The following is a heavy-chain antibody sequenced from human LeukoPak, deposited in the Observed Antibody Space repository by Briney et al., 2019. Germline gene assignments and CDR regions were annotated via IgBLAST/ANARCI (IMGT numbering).Heavy chain of an antibody. CDR1: GYSISSGYY. J-gene: IGHJ4*02. Sequence: PSETLSLTCAVSGYSISSGYYWGWIRQPPGKGLEWIGSIYHSGSTYYNPSLKSRVTISVDTSKNQFSLKLGSVTAADTAVYYCAGAGRYIVATILDYWGQGTLVTVSS. CDR2: IYHSGST. CDR3: AGAGRYIVATILDY. V-gene: IGHV4-38-2*01. D-gene: IGHD5-12*01.